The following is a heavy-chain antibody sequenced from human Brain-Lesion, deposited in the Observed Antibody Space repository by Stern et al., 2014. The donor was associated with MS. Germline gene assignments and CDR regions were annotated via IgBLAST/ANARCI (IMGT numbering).Heavy chain of an antibody. CDR3: AADTRAMTVFY. Sequence: EKYYVDSVKGRFTISRDNAKNSLFLQMNSLRAEDTAVYYCAADTRAMTVFYWGQGTLVTVSS. D-gene: IGHD2-21*02. J-gene: IGHJ4*02. CDR2: EK. V-gene: IGHV3-7*01.